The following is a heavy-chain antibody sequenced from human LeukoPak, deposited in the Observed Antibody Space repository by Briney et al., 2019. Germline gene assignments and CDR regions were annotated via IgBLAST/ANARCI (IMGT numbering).Heavy chain of an antibody. CDR3: ASWQMTTVTTLAFDI. D-gene: IGHD4-17*01. J-gene: IGHJ3*02. CDR2: IIPIFGTA. V-gene: IGHV1-69*06. CDR1: GGTFSSYA. Sequence: SVKVSCKASGGTFSSYAISWVRQAPGQGLEWMGGIIPIFGTANYAQKFQGRVTITADKSTSTAYMELSSLRSEDTAVYYCASWQMTTVTTLAFDIWGPGTMVTVSS.